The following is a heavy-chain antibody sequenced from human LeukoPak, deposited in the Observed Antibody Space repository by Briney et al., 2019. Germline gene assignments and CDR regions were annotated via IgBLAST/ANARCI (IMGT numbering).Heavy chain of an antibody. V-gene: IGHV3-30*18. D-gene: IGHD6-13*01. Sequence: PGGSLRLSCSAYAFTFCSYGMPRVRRAPGKGLEWVAFILYDGILHYYADSGKGRFTISRDNSKNTLYLQMNSLRTEDTAVYYCAKDPFILAAAGHPVEYCGQGTLVTVSS. CDR3: AKDPFILAAAGHPVEY. CDR2: ILYDGILH. CDR1: AFTFCSYG. J-gene: IGHJ4*02.